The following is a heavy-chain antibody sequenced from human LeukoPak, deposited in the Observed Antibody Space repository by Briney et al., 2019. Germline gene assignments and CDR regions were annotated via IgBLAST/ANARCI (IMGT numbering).Heavy chain of an antibody. Sequence: GGSLRLSCADSGFTVSSNYISWVRQAPGKGVEGVSVISSGGSTYYADSVRGRFTTSRDNSDNTLYLQITSLRAEDTAVYYCARDVGVSYYYMDVWGKGTTVTVSS. CDR2: ISSGGST. J-gene: IGHJ6*03. CDR3: ARDVGVSYYYMDV. V-gene: IGHV3-53*01. CDR1: GFTVSSNY. D-gene: IGHD2-8*01.